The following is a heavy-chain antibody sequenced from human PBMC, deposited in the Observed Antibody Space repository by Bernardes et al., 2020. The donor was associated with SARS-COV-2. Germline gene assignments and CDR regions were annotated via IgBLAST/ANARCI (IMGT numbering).Heavy chain of an antibody. CDR2: INWNGGST. CDR1: GFTFDDYG. V-gene: IGHV3-20*04. J-gene: IGHJ3*02. D-gene: IGHD3-22*01. Sequence: WGSLRLSCAASGFTFDDYGMSWVRQAPGKGLEWVSGINWNGGSTGYADSVKGRFTISRDNAKNSLYLQMNSLRAEDTALYYCARVSGYDSSGHDAFDIWGQGTMVTVSS. CDR3: ARVSGYDSSGHDAFDI.